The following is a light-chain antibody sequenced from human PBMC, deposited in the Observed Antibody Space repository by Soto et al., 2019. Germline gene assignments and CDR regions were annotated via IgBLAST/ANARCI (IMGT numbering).Light chain of an antibody. Sequence: QSALTQPRSVSGSPGQSVTISCTGTSSDVGGYNYVSWYQQHPGKAPKLMIYDVSKRPSGVPDRFSGSKSGNTASLTISGLQAEDEADYYCCSYACSYPVGVFGTGTKLTVL. J-gene: IGLJ1*01. V-gene: IGLV2-11*01. CDR2: DVS. CDR1: SSDVGGYNY. CDR3: CSYACSYPVGV.